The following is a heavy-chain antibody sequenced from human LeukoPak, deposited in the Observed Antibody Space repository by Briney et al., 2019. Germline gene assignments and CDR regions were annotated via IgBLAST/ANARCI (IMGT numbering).Heavy chain of an antibody. J-gene: IGHJ4*02. Sequence: GGSLRLSCAASGFTFSSYGMHWIRQAPGRGLEWVAFIRYDESDKYYADSVKGRFTISRDNSKNTLYLQMNSLRAEDTAVYYCAGYYYDSSGYSDWGQGTLVTVSS. V-gene: IGHV3-30*02. D-gene: IGHD3-22*01. CDR2: IRYDESDK. CDR1: GFTFSSYG. CDR3: AGYYYDSSGYSD.